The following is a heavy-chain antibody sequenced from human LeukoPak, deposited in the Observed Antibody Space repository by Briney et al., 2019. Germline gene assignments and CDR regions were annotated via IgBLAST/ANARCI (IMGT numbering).Heavy chain of an antibody. V-gene: IGHV1-8*02. Sequence: ASVKVSCKASGYTFTSYYMHWVRQAPGQGLEWMGWMNPNSGNTGYAQKFQGRVTMTRNTSISTAYMELSSLRSEDTAVYYCARGTLLLWFGESNDAFDIWGQGTMVTVSS. CDR2: MNPNSGNT. D-gene: IGHD3-10*01. CDR1: GYTFTSYY. CDR3: ARGTLLLWFGESNDAFDI. J-gene: IGHJ3*02.